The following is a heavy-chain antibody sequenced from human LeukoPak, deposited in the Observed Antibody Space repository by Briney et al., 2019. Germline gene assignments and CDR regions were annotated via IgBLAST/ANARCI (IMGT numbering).Heavy chain of an antibody. J-gene: IGHJ3*01. V-gene: IGHV4-61*02. CDR2: IYSSGST. CDR3: ARVVIPFYYDSSYAFDV. Sequence: KASETLSLTCAVSGGSISSRIYYWSWIRQPAGKGLEWIGRIYSSGSTNYNPSLQSRVTISVDTSKNQFSLKLSSVTAADTAVYYCARVVIPFYYDSSYAFDVWGQGTVVTVSS. D-gene: IGHD3-22*01. CDR1: GGSISSRIYY.